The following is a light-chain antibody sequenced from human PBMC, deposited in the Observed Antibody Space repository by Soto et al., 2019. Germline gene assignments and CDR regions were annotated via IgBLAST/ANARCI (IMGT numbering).Light chain of an antibody. CDR3: QNYHSAPWT. J-gene: IGKJ1*01. CDR1: QAISNF. V-gene: IGKV1-27*01. CDR2: GAS. Sequence: IQMTQSPSTLSASVGDRVTITCRASQAISNFLAWYQQKPGKVPKLLMYGASTVPSGVPSRFSGSGSGTDFTLTISSLQPGDVATYYCQNYHSAPWTFGQGTKLDIK.